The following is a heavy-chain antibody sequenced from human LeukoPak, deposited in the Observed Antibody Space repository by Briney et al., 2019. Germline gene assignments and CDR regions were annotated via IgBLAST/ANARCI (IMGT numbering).Heavy chain of an antibody. CDR3: AGVGATNPLVGAFDI. D-gene: IGHD1-26*01. Sequence: PGGSLRLSCAASGFTFSDYYMSWIRQAPGKGLEWVSYISSSSYTNYADSVKGRFTISRDNAKNSLYLQMNSLRAEDTAVYYCAGVGATNPLVGAFDIWGQGTMVTVSS. CDR2: ISSSSYT. J-gene: IGHJ3*02. V-gene: IGHV3-11*06. CDR1: GFTFSDYY.